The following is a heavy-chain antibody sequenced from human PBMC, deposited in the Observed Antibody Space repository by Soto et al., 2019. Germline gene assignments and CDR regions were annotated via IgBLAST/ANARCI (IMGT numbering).Heavy chain of an antibody. CDR2: IDPSDSYT. CDR3: ARQATAVTTTSAFEI. Sequence: GESLKISCKGSGYSFTSYYINWVRQMPGKGLEWMGRIDPSDSYTNYSPSFQGHVTISADKSINTAYLQWSSLRASDTAMYYCARQATAVTTTSAFEIWGQGTMVTVSS. V-gene: IGHV5-10-1*01. J-gene: IGHJ3*02. D-gene: IGHD4-4*01. CDR1: GYSFTSYY.